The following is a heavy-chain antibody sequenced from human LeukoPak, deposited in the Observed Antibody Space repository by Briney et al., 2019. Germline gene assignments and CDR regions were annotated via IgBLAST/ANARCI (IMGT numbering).Heavy chain of an antibody. V-gene: IGHV3-9*01. CDR1: GFTFDDYA. CDR2: ISYNTDTI. Sequence: GRSLRLSCAASGFTFDDYAMHWVRQAPGKGLEWVSGISYNTDTIAYADSVKGRFTISRDNAKNSLYLQMNSLRAEDTALYYCAKDYCGGDCYSGWYFDLWGRGTLVTVSS. CDR3: AKDYCGGDCYSGWYFDL. J-gene: IGHJ2*01. D-gene: IGHD2-21*02.